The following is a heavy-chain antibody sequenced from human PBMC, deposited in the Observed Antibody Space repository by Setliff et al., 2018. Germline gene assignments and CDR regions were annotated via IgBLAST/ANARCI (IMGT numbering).Heavy chain of an antibody. Sequence: SVKVSCKASGGTFSSYAISWVRQAPGQGLEWMGGILPIFGTANYAQKFQGRVTITTDESTSTAYMELSSLRSEDTAVYYCARSYYYDSSGYSYFQHWGQGTLVTVSS. CDR1: GGTFSSYA. D-gene: IGHD3-22*01. CDR2: ILPIFGTA. CDR3: ARSYYYDSSGYSYFQH. J-gene: IGHJ1*01. V-gene: IGHV1-69*05.